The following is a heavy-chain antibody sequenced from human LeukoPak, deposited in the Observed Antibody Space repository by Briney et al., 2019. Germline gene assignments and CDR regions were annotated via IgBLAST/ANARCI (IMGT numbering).Heavy chain of an antibody. CDR1: GFLVSGHY. J-gene: IGHJ4*02. D-gene: IGHD4-17*01. Sequence: GGSLRLSCIVSGFLVSGHYMNWVRQAPGKGLEWVSSISSYSSYIYYADSVKGRFTISRDNAKNSLYLQMNSLRAEDTAVYYCARDRSNGDYAFDYWGQGALVTVSS. CDR3: ARDRSNGDYAFDY. CDR2: ISSYSSYI. V-gene: IGHV3-21*01.